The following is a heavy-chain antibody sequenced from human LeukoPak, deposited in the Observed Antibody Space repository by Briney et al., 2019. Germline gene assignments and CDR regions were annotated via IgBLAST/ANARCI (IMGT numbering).Heavy chain of an antibody. CDR2: INPNSGGT. CDR3: ATGGPGWLQQTDY. CDR1: GYTFTGYY. D-gene: IGHD5-24*01. V-gene: IGHV1-2*02. J-gene: IGHJ4*02. Sequence: ASVKVSCKASGYTFTGYYMHWVRQAPGQGLEWMGWINPNSGGTNYAQKFQGRVTMTEDTSTDTAYMELSSLRSEDTAVYYCATGGPGWLQQTDYWGQGTLVTVSS.